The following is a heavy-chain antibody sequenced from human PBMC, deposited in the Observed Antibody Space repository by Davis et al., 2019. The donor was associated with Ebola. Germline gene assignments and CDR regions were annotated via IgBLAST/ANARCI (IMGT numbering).Heavy chain of an antibody. V-gene: IGHV3-23*01. D-gene: IGHD3-10*01. Sequence: GESLKISCAASGFTFSSYAMSWVRQAPGKGLEWVSVISGSGGSTYYADSVKGRFTISRDNAKNSLYLQMNSLRAEDTAVYYCAKMVLWFGEPPTYYFDYWGQGTLVTVSS. CDR2: ISGSGGST. CDR3: AKMVLWFGEPPTYYFDY. J-gene: IGHJ4*02. CDR1: GFTFSSYA.